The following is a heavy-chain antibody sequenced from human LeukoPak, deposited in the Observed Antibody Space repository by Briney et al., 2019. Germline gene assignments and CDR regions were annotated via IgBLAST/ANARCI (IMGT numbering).Heavy chain of an antibody. D-gene: IGHD4-17*01. Sequence: GGSLRLSCAASGFTFSSYAMSWVRQAPGKGLEWVSAISGSGGSTCYADSVKGRFTISRDNSKNTLYLQMNSLRAEDTAVYYCAKTGYGDYVSIDWFDPWGQGTLVTVSS. V-gene: IGHV3-23*01. CDR2: ISGSGGST. CDR3: AKTGYGDYVSIDWFDP. CDR1: GFTFSSYA. J-gene: IGHJ5*02.